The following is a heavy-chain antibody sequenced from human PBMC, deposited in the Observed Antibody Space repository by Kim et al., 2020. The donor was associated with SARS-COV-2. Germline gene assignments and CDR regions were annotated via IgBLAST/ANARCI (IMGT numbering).Heavy chain of an antibody. CDR2: ISCSGNS. CDR1: GGSIRSGGKF. Sequence: SETLSLTCSVSGGSIRSGGKFWTWIRQHPAKDLEWIGDISCSGNSHYSPSLRRRVSISLQTSENQFSLEMTSVTAADTVEYYCAKGHHLDYCGEG. V-gene: IGHV4-31*03. CDR3: AKGHHLDY. J-gene: IGHJ4*02.